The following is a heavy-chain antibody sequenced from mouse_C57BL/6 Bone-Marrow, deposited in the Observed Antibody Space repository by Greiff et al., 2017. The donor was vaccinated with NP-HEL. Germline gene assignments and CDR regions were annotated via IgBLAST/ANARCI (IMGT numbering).Heavy chain of an antibody. CDR3: TIDSSGYGFAY. V-gene: IGHV5-9-1*02. CDR2: ISSGGDYI. CDR1: GFTFSSYA. J-gene: IGHJ3*01. D-gene: IGHD3-2*02. Sequence: EVMLVESGEGLVKPGGSLKLSCAASGFTFSSYAMSWVRQTPEKRLEWVAYISSGGDYIYYADTVKGRFTISRDNARNTLYLQMSSLKSEDTAMYYCTIDSSGYGFAYWGQGTLVTVSA.